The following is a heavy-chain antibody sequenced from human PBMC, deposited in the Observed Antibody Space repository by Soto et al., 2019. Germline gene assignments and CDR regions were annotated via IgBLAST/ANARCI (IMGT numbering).Heavy chain of an antibody. CDR2: IYYSGST. CDR1: GGSISSGDYY. D-gene: IGHD3-3*01. CDR3: ARVNDFWSGYYETLGFDY. J-gene: IGHJ4*02. V-gene: IGHV4-30-4*01. Sequence: SETLSLTCTVSGGSISSGDYYWSWIRQPPGKGLEWIGYIYYSGSTYYNPSLKSRVTISVDTSKNQFSLKLSSVTAADTAVYYCARVNDFWSGYYETLGFDYWGQGTLVTV.